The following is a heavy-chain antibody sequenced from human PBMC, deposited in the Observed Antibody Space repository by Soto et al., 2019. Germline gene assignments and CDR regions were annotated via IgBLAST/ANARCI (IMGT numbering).Heavy chain of an antibody. Sequence: GGSLRLSCAASGFTFSSYAMHWVRQAPGKGLEWVAVISYDGSNKYYADSVKGRFTISRDNSKNTLYLQMNSLRAEDTAVYYCASTTRKYYYYYGMDVWGQGTTVTVSS. CDR1: GFTFSSYA. J-gene: IGHJ6*02. CDR3: ASTTRKYYYYYGMDV. V-gene: IGHV3-30-3*01. CDR2: ISYDGSNK. D-gene: IGHD1-1*01.